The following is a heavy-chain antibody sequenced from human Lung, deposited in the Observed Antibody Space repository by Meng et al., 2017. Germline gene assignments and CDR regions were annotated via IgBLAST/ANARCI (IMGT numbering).Heavy chain of an antibody. J-gene: IGHJ4*02. D-gene: IGHD4-11*01. CDR3: ARGPTTMAHDFDY. CDR2: INHSGST. CDR1: GGSFSDYC. V-gene: IGHV4-34*01. Sequence: QWPLHHWGAGRLKPSESLPLTCVGAGGSFSDYCWSWIRRPPGKGLEWIGEINHSGSTNYNPSLESRATISVDTSQNNLSLKLSSVTAADSAVYYCARGPTTMAHDFDYWGQGTLVTVSS.